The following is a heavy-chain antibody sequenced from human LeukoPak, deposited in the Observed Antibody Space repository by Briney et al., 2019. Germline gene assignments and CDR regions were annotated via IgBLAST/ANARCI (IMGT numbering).Heavy chain of an antibody. V-gene: IGHV3-21*01. CDR1: GFTFSSYS. CDR3: ARDILLWFGEEGDY. Sequence: PGGSLRLSCAASGFTFSSYSMNWVRQAPGKGLEWVSSISSSSSYIYYADSVKGRFTISRDNAKNSLYLQMNSLGAEDTAVYYCARDILLWFGEEGDYWGQGTLVTVSS. D-gene: IGHD3-10*01. CDR2: ISSSSSYI. J-gene: IGHJ4*02.